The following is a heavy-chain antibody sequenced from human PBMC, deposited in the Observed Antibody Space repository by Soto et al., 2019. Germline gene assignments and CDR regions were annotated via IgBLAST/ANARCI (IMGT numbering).Heavy chain of an antibody. Sequence: KPSETLSLTCAVYGGSFSGYYWSWIRQPPGKGLEWIGEINHSGSTNYNPSLKSRVTISVDTSKNQFSLKLSSVTAADTAVYYCARGGPTYYYGMDVWGQGTTVTVSS. V-gene: IGHV4-34*01. CDR2: INHSGST. CDR1: GGSFSGYY. J-gene: IGHJ6*02. CDR3: ARGGPTYYYGMDV.